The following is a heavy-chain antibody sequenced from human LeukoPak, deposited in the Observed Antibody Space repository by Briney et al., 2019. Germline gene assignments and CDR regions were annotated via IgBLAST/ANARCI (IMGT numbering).Heavy chain of an antibody. Sequence: PGGSLRLSCAASGFTFSSYTMNWVRQAPGKGLEWVSSITISSTYIYYADSVKGRFTISRDNSKNTLYLQMNSLRAEDTAVYYCARALRYFDWDDALDIWGQGTMVTVSS. V-gene: IGHV3-21*01. D-gene: IGHD3-9*01. CDR2: ITISSTYI. CDR3: ARALRYFDWDDALDI. CDR1: GFTFSSYT. J-gene: IGHJ3*02.